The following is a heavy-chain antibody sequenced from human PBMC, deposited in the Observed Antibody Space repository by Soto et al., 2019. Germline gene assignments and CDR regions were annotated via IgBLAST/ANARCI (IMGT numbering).Heavy chain of an antibody. D-gene: IGHD6-19*01. CDR1: GFTFSSYS. CDR3: ARDPIAVAGRHVDY. CDR2: ISSSSSYI. Sequence: GGSLRLSCAASGFTFSSYSMNWVRQAPGKGLEWVSSISSSSSYIYYADSVKGRFTISRDNAKNSLYLQMNSLRAEDTAVYYCARDPIAVAGRHVDYWGRGTLVTVSS. V-gene: IGHV3-21*01. J-gene: IGHJ4*02.